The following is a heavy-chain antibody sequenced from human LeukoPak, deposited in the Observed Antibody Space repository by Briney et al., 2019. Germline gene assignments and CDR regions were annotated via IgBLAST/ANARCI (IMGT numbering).Heavy chain of an antibody. CDR1: GYTFTGYY. J-gene: IGHJ6*02. CDR2: INPNSGGT. Sequence: ASVKVSCKASGYTFTGYYMHWVRQAPGQGLEWMGRINPNSGGTNYAQKFQGRVTMTRDTSISTAYMELSRLRSDDTAVYYCATTQMDPWLVQPPYYYYGMDVWGQGTTVTVSS. V-gene: IGHV1-2*06. D-gene: IGHD6-19*01. CDR3: ATTQMDPWLVQPPYYYYGMDV.